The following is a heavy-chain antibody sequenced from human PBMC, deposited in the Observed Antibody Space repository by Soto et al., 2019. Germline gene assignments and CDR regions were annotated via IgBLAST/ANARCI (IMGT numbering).Heavy chain of an antibody. Sequence: EASVKVSCKASGYTFTSYGISWVRQAPGQGLEWMGWISAYNGNTNYAQKLQGRVTMTTDTSTSTAYMELRSLRSDDTAVYYCARDKKSGWTKTGWFDPWGQGTLVTVSS. CDR3: ARDKKSGWTKTGWFDP. CDR1: GYTFTSYG. V-gene: IGHV1-18*01. D-gene: IGHD6-19*01. J-gene: IGHJ5*02. CDR2: ISAYNGNT.